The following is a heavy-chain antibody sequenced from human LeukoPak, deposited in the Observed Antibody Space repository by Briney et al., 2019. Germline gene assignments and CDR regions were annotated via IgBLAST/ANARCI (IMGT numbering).Heavy chain of an antibody. CDR1: GFTFSSYA. CDR3: ARPPEDHENYYDSSGYLGD. D-gene: IGHD3-22*01. V-gene: IGHV3-30-3*01. Sequence: GGSLRLSCAASGFTFSSYAMHWVRQAPGKGLAWVAVISYDGSNKYYADSVKGRFTISRDNSKNTLYLQMNSLRAEDTAVYYCARPPEDHENYYDSSGYLGDWGQGTLVTVSS. J-gene: IGHJ4*02. CDR2: ISYDGSNK.